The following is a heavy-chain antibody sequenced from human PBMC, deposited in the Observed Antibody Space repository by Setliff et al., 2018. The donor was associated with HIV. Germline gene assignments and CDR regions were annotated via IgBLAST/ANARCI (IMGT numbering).Heavy chain of an antibody. CDR1: GYTFTGHY. D-gene: IGHD3-10*01. V-gene: IGHV1-2*02. CDR2: VNPNSGDA. J-gene: IGHJ6*02. Sequence: ASVKVSCKASGYTFTGHYLHWVRQAPGQGLEWLGWVNPNSGDAIYAQNFQGRVTMTRDTSINAAYMELRGLRSDHTAVYYCARNFGLSPSGKYYYYYGMDIWGQGTTVTVSS. CDR3: ARNFGLSPSGKYYYYYGMDI.